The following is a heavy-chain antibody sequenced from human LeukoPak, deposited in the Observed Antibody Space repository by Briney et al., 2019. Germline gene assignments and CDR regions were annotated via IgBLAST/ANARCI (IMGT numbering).Heavy chain of an antibody. CDR1: GGTFSSYA. D-gene: IGHD6-13*01. CDR2: IIPISGTA. V-gene: IGHV1-69*05. CDR3: ARERYLSCWSFDY. Sequence: SVKVSCKASGGTFSSYAISWVRQAPGQGLEWMGRIIPISGTANYAQKFQGRVTITTDESTSTAYMELSSLRSEGTAVCYFARERYLSCWSFDYWGQGNLVSVSS. J-gene: IGHJ4*02.